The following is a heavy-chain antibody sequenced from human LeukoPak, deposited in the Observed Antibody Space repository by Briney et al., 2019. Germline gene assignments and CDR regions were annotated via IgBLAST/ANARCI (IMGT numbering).Heavy chain of an antibody. CDR2: ISVNDGGT. J-gene: IGHJ1*01. CDR1: GYTFTTYS. Sequence: ASVKVSCKASGYTFTTYSLAWVRQAPGQSLEWMGWISVNDGGTNYAQSFQDRVTLTRDTSTNTAYLELRSLRSDDTAIIYCATATQPRGYFLHWGQGTLVTVSS. D-gene: IGHD2-2*01. V-gene: IGHV1-18*01. CDR3: ATATQPRGYFLH.